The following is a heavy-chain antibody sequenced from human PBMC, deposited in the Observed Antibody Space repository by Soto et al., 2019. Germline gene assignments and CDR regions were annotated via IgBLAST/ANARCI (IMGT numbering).Heavy chain of an antibody. V-gene: IGHV3-30-3*01. CDR1: GFTFSSYA. CDR3: ARDPGLAMIIRRGFDI. D-gene: IGHD3-22*01. J-gene: IGHJ3*02. CDR2: ISPDGSIK. Sequence: QVQVVESGGGVVQPGRSLRLSCAASGFTFSSYAMHWVRQAPGKGLEWVALISPDGSIKSYADSVKGRFTISRDNSKNTLYLQMNSLRAEDTAVYYCARDPGLAMIIRRGFDIWGQGTMVTVSS.